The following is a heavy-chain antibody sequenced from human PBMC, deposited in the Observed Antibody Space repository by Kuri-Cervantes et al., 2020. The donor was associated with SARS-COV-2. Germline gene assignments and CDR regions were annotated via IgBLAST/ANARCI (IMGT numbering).Heavy chain of an antibody. Sequence: GESLKISCAASGLTVRSNYMSWVRQAPGKGLEWVSVIYSGGSTYYADSMKGRFTISRDSSKNMLYLQMNSLRAEDTAVYYCARERYGDYVSPYQYYGMDVWGQGTTVTVSS. J-gene: IGHJ6*02. V-gene: IGHV3-53*01. CDR3: ARERYGDYVSPYQYYGMDV. D-gene: IGHD4-17*01. CDR2: IYSGGST. CDR1: GLTVRSNY.